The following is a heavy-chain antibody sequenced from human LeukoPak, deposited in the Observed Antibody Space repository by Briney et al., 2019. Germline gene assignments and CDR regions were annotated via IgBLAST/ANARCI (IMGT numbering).Heavy chain of an antibody. CDR1: GYTFTAYY. V-gene: IGHV1-2*02. CDR3: ARDHCVIIGCYEDYYCGMDV. CDR2: INPNSGGT. J-gene: IGHJ6*04. D-gene: IGHD2-2*01. Sequence: ASVEVSYKPSGYTFTAYYTQWVSQAPGQGLEWMGWINPNSGGTNYAQKFQGRVTMTRDTSISTAYMELSRLRSDDTAVYFCARDHCVIIGCYEDYYCGMDVWGGGTTVTVSS.